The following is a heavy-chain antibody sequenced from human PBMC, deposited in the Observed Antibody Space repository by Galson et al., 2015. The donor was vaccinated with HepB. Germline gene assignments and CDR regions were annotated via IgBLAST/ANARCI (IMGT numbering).Heavy chain of an antibody. D-gene: IGHD6-13*01. J-gene: IGHJ6*02. CDR3: AKDIAAAEARYYYYYYGMDV. CDR1: GFTFSSYG. CDR2: ISYDGSNK. V-gene: IGHV3-30*18. Sequence: SLRLSCAASGFTFSSYGMHWARQAPGKGLEWVAVISYDGSNKYYADSVKGRFTISRDNSKNTLYLQMNSLRAEDTAVYYCAKDIAAAEARYYYYYYGMDVWGQGTTVTVSS.